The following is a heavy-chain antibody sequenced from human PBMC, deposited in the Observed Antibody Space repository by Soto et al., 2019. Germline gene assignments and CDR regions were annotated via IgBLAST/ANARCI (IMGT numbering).Heavy chain of an antibody. Sequence: XETLSLTCTVSGCSISSYYWSWIRQPPGKGLEWIGHIYSSGSTNYNPSLKSRVTISVDTSKNQFSLKLRSVTAADTAVYYCARRVKYGAGRRPAYYFDYWGQGTLVTVSS. CDR3: ARRVKYGAGRRPAYYFDY. D-gene: IGHD3-10*01. V-gene: IGHV4-59*01. CDR2: IYSSGST. J-gene: IGHJ4*02. CDR1: GCSISSYY.